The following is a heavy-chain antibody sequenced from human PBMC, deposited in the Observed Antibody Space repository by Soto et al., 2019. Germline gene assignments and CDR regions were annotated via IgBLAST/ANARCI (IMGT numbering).Heavy chain of an antibody. CDR1: GGSFSGYY. Sequence: SETLSLTCAVYGGSFSGYYWSWIRQPPGKGLEWIGEINHSGSTNYNPSLKSRVTISVDTSKNQFSLKLSSVTAADTAVYYCARGGRFYYYYYYLDVWGKGTTVTVSS. CDR3: ARGGRFYYYYYYLDV. D-gene: IGHD3-16*01. J-gene: IGHJ6*03. V-gene: IGHV4-34*01. CDR2: INHSGST.